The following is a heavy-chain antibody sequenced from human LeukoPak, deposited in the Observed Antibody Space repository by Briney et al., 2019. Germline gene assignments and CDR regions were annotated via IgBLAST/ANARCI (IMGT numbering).Heavy chain of an antibody. Sequence: TSETLSLTCAVSGYSISSGYYWGWIRQPPGKGLEWIGSIYHSGSTYYNPSLKSRVTISVDTSKNQFSLKLSSVTAADTAVYCCARDTEILWFGESSGAFDIWGQGTMVTVSS. CDR3: ARDTEILWFGESSGAFDI. CDR2: IYHSGST. D-gene: IGHD3-10*01. V-gene: IGHV4-38-2*02. CDR1: GYSISSGYY. J-gene: IGHJ3*02.